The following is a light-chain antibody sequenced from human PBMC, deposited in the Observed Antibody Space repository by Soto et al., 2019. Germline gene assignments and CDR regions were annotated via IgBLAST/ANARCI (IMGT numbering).Light chain of an antibody. CDR2: AAS. V-gene: IGKV1-27*01. CDR3: QKYDRAPLA. J-gene: IGKJ4*01. CDR1: QGINSY. Sequence: DVQMTQSPSSLSASVGDRVTITCRAGQGINSYLAWYQQKPGKVPKLLIDAASTLQTGVPSRFRGSGSGTDFNLTISSLQPEDVATYYCQKYDRAPLAFGGGTKVEIK.